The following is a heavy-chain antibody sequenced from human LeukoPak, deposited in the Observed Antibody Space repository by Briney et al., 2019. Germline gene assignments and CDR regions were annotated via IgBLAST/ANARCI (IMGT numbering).Heavy chain of an antibody. CDR2: IKQDGSDK. V-gene: IGHV3-7*01. D-gene: IGHD2-2*01. CDR3: ARVRGAYCSNICYPSDFDY. J-gene: IGHJ4*02. Sequence: GGSLRLSCAASGFTFSDHWMSWVRQAPGKGLEWVANIKQDGSDKYYVDSVKGRFTISRDNAKNSLYLQMSSLGAEDTAVYYCARVRGAYCSNICYPSDFDYWGQGTLVTVSS. CDR1: GFTFSDHW.